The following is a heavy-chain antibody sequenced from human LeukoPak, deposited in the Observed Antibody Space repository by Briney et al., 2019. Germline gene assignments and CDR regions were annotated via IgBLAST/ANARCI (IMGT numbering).Heavy chain of an antibody. Sequence: GGSLRLSCAASGFTFSSYAMHWVRQAPGKGLEWVAVISYDGSNKYYADSVKGRFTISRDNSKNTLYLQMNSLRAEDTAVYYCAKDEQLPYYYYYYMDVWGKGTTVTVSS. V-gene: IGHV3-30-3*01. D-gene: IGHD6-13*01. CDR1: GFTFSSYA. J-gene: IGHJ6*03. CDR2: ISYDGSNK. CDR3: AKDEQLPYYYYYYMDV.